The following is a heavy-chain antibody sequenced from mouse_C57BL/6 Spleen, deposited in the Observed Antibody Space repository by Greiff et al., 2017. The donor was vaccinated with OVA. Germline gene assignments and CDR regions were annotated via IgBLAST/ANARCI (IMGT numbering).Heavy chain of an antibody. D-gene: IGHD2-4*01. CDR1: GFTFSDYG. CDR2: ISSGSSTI. CDR3: ARDYDYDGYFDV. V-gene: IGHV5-17*01. Sequence: EVKLVESGGGLVKPGGSLKLSCAASGFTFSDYGMHWVRQAPEKGLEWVAYISSGSSTIYYADTVKGRFTISRDNAKNTLFLQMTSLRSEDTAMYYCARDYDYDGYFDVWGTGTTVTVSS. J-gene: IGHJ1*03.